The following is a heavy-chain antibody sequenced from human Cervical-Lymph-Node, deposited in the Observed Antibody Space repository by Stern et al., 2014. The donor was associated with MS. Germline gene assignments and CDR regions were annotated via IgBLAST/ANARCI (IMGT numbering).Heavy chain of an antibody. CDR1: GYNFTDYG. Sequence: QVQLLQPGAEVKKPGASVKVSCKTAGYNFTDYGIIWVRQAPGQRLEWMGWINTGNGNRRYSQKIQGRVTITRDTSASTAYMELSSLRSEDTAVYYCARNGTVVTSGYYYGMDVWGQGTTVTVSS. J-gene: IGHJ6*02. V-gene: IGHV1-3*04. CDR2: INTGNGNR. D-gene: IGHD4-23*01. CDR3: ARNGTVVTSGYYYGMDV.